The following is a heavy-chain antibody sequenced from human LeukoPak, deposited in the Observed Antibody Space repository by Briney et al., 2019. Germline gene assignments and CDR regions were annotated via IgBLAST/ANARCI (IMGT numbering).Heavy chain of an antibody. CDR2: INPNSGGT. V-gene: IGHV1-2*02. Sequence: SVKVSCKASGYTFTGYYMHWVRQAPGQGLEWMEWINPNSGGTNYAQKFQGRVTMTRDTSISTAYMELSRLRSDDTAVYYCARDRGYSYGSVWFDPWGQGTLVTVSS. D-gene: IGHD5-18*01. CDR3: ARDRGYSYGSVWFDP. CDR1: GYTFTGYY. J-gene: IGHJ5*02.